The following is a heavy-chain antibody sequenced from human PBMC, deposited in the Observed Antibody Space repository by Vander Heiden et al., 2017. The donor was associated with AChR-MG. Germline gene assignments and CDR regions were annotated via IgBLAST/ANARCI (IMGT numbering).Heavy chain of an antibody. CDR1: GFPFSSYG. Sequence: QVQLVESGGGVVQPGRSLRLSCAASGFPFSSYGMHWVRQAPGKGLEWVAVIWYDGSNKYYADSVKGRFTISRDNSKNTLYLQMNSLRAEDTAVYYCAREAEYGDYPPTIDYWGQGTLVTVSS. J-gene: IGHJ4*02. CDR2: IWYDGSNK. CDR3: AREAEYGDYPPTIDY. V-gene: IGHV3-33*01. D-gene: IGHD4-17*01.